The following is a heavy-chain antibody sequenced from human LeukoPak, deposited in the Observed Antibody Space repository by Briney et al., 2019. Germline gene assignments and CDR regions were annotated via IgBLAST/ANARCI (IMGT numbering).Heavy chain of an antibody. J-gene: IGHJ6*02. CDR1: GFTFSNAW. V-gene: IGHV3-15*01. Sequence: GGSLRLSCAASGFTFSNAWMSWVRQAPGKGLEWVGRIKSKTDGGTTDYAAPVKGRFTISRDDSKNTLYLQMNSLKAEDTAVYYRTTDYYDNYGMDVWGQGTTVTVSS. D-gene: IGHD3-22*01. CDR2: IKSKTDGGTT. CDR3: TTDYYDNYGMDV.